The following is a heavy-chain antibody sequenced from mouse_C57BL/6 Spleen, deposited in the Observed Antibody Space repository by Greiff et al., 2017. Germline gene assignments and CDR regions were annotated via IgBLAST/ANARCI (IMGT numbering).Heavy chain of an antibody. V-gene: IGHV3-6*01. CDR1: GYSITSGYY. Sequence: VQLQQSGPGLVKPSQSLSLTCSVTGYSITSGYYWNWIRQFPGNKLEWMGYISYDGSNNYNPSLKNRISITRDTSKNQFFLKLNSVTTEDTATYYCASDTTVVAYYAMDYWGQGTSVTVSS. CDR2: ISYDGSN. J-gene: IGHJ4*01. CDR3: ASDTTVVAYYAMDY. D-gene: IGHD1-1*01.